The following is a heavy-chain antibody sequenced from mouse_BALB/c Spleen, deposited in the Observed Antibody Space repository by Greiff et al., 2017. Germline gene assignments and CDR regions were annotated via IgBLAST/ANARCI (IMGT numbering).Heavy chain of an antibody. D-gene: IGHD2-10*01. V-gene: IGHV2-2*02. J-gene: IGHJ4*01. CDR1: GFSLNSYG. CDR2: IWSGGST. Sequence: VQLKQSGPGLVQPSQSLSITCTVSGFSLNSYGVHWVRQSPGKGLEWLGVIWSGGSTDYNAAFISRLSISKDNSKSQVFFKMNSLQANDTAIYYCARRRGSYYGNYDYAMDYWGQGTSVTVSS. CDR3: ARRRGSYYGNYDYAMDY.